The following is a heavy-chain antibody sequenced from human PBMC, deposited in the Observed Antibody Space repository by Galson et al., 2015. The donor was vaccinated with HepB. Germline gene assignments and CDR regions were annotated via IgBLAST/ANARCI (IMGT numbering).Heavy chain of an antibody. CDR1: RFTFSSYA. CDR3: AKPQGGYGGTYWDFDY. Sequence: SLRLSCAASRFTFSSYAMHWVRQAPGKGLEWVAVISYDGSKKYYADSVKGRFTISRDNSKNTLYLQMNSLRAEDTAVYYCAKPQGGYGGTYWDFDYWGQGTLVTVSS. J-gene: IGHJ4*02. CDR2: ISYDGSKK. D-gene: IGHD1-26*01. V-gene: IGHV3-30-3*02.